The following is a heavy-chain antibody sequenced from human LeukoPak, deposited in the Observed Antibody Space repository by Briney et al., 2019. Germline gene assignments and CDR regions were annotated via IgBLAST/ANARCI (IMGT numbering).Heavy chain of an antibody. J-gene: IGHJ6*03. V-gene: IGHV1-46*01. CDR2: ISPSGGST. D-gene: IGHD5-12*01. CDR3: ARVIQSPRANYYYYYMDV. Sequence: GASVEVSCKAFGYTFTSNYMHWVRQAPGQGPEWMGVISPSGGSTTYAQKFQGRVTLTRDMSTSTDYLELGSLRSDDTAVYYCARVIQSPRANYYYYYMDVWGKGTTVTVSS. CDR1: GYTFTSNY.